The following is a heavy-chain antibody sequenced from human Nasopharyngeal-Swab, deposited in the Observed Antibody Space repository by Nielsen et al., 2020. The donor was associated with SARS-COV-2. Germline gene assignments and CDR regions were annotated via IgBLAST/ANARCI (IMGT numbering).Heavy chain of an antibody. J-gene: IGHJ4*02. CDR3: ARDYRAWSSGFPFDY. CDR1: GYNFTSYG. D-gene: IGHD6-19*01. V-gene: IGHV1-18*01. CDR2: ISAYNGNT. Sequence: GESLKISCKGSGYNFTSYGISWVRQAPGQGLEWMGWISAYNGNTNYAQKLQGRVTMTTDTSTSTAYMELRSLRSDDTAVYYCARDYRAWSSGFPFDYWGQGTLVTVSS.